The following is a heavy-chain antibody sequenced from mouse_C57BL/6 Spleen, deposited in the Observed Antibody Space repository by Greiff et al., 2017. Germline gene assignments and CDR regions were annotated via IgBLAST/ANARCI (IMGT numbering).Heavy chain of an antibody. CDR1: GYTFTDYT. CDR2: IYPRDGST. J-gene: IGHJ2*01. V-gene: IGHV1-78*01. D-gene: IGHD1-1*02. Sequence: QVQLQQSDAELVKPGASVKISCKASGYTFTDYTIHWMKQRPEQGLEWIGYIYPRDGSTNYNEKFKGKATLTADKSSRTAYMQLSSLTSEDSSVYFCARGGTDFDDWGQGTTLTVSS. CDR3: ARGGTDFDD.